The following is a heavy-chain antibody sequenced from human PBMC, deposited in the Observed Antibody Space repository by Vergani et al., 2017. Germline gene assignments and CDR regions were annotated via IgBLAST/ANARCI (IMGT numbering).Heavy chain of an antibody. CDR2: ISSSSSYI. D-gene: IGHD2-2*01. Sequence: EVQLVESGGGLVKPGGSLRLSCAASGFTFSSYSMNWVRQAPGKGLEWVSSISSSSSYIYYADSVKGRFTISRDNAKNSLYLQMNSLRSEDTAVYYCAGEVGGHSQLHWGQGTLVTVSS. V-gene: IGHV3-21*01. CDR3: AGEVGGHSQLH. CDR1: GFTFSSYS. J-gene: IGHJ4*02.